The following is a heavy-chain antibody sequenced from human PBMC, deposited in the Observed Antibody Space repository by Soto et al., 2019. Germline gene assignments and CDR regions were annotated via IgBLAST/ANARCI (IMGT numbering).Heavy chain of an antibody. V-gene: IGHV1-69*12. CDR1: GGSFRSYA. CDR3: AYSANHRYSVGS. J-gene: IGHJ5*01. D-gene: IGHD2-21*01. CDR2: IIPIFGTP. Sequence: QVQLVQSGAEVKKPGSSVKVSCKASGGSFRSYAVNWVRQAPGQGLECLGGIIPIFGTPTYAQKFHGRVSITGDESTITVSMDLIILLSEDTAVYYCAYSANHRYSVGSWGQGTMVTVSS.